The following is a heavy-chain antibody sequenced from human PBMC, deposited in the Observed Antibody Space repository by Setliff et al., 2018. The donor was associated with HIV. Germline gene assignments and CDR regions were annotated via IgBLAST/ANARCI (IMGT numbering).Heavy chain of an antibody. V-gene: IGHV1-46*01. CDR3: ARGGYSGEFLDAFDI. D-gene: IGHD5-12*01. CDR2: INCASGRT. Sequence: CKASGYIFSTHYIHWVRQAPGQGLEWMGIINCASGRTVYTEKIKGRLAMARDMSRTTVYMELTSLRTEDTAVYYCARGGYSGEFLDAFDIWGQGTLVTVSS. J-gene: IGHJ3*02. CDR1: GYIFSTHY.